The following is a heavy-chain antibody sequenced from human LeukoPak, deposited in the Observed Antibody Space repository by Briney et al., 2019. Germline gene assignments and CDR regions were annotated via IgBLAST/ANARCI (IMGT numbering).Heavy chain of an antibody. CDR3: VPLLYYYYGMDV. J-gene: IGHJ6*02. Sequence: PGGSLRLSCAASGFTVSSNYMSWVRQAPGKGLEWVSVIYSGGSTYYADSVKGRFTISRDNSKNTLYLQMNSLRAEDTAVYYCVPLLYYYYGMDVWGQGTTVTVSS. CDR2: IYSGGST. CDR1: GFTVSSNY. V-gene: IGHV3-66*01.